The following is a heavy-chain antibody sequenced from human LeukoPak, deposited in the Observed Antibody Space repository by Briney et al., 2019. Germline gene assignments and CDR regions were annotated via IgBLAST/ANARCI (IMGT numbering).Heavy chain of an antibody. J-gene: IGHJ6*04. V-gene: IGHV3-48*03. CDR1: GFSFSSYE. D-gene: IGHD6-25*01. CDR2: ISASGTLT. Sequence: GGSLRLSCAASGFSFSSYEMNWVRQAPGKGLEWISYISASGTLTHYADSVGGRFTISRDNAKNSLYLQMHSLRGEDTAVYYCARDGTPVYSSGWVYMDVWGKGTAVTISS. CDR3: ARDGTPVYSSGWVYMDV.